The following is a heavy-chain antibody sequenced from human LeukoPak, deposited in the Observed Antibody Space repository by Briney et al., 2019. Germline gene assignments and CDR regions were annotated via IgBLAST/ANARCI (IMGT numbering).Heavy chain of an antibody. CDR1: GGSFSGYY. CDR2: INHSGST. CDR3: ARGDRATYYDFWSGYWTDNWFDP. D-gene: IGHD3-3*01. V-gene: IGHV4-34*01. J-gene: IGHJ5*02. Sequence: SETLSLTCAVYGGSFSGYYWGWIRQPPGKGLEWIGEINHSGSTNYNPSLKSRVTISVDTSKNQFSLKLSSVTAADTAVYYCARGDRATYYDFWSGYWTDNWFDPWGQGTLVTVSS.